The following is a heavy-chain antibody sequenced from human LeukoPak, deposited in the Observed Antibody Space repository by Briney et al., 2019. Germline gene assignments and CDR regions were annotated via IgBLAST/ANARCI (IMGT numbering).Heavy chain of an antibody. Sequence: GASVKVSCKASGYTFTSYGISWVRQAPGQGLEWMGWISAYNGNTNYAQKLQGRVTMTTDTSTSTAYMELRSLRSDDTAVYYCAREPYYDSSGSQDHAFDIWGQGTMVTVSS. CDR3: AREPYYDSSGSQDHAFDI. CDR2: ISAYNGNT. J-gene: IGHJ3*02. D-gene: IGHD3-22*01. CDR1: GYTFTSYG. V-gene: IGHV1-18*01.